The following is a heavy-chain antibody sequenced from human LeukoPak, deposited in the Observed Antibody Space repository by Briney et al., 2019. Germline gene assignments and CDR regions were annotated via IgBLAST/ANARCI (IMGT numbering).Heavy chain of an antibody. D-gene: IGHD2-15*01. CDR1: GFTFSNYA. Sequence: AGGSLRLSCAASGFTFSNYAMHWVRQAPGKGLEWVAVVSYDGSNKYYADSVKGRFTISRDNSKNTLYLQMNSLRAEDTAVYYCARDLEDCSGGSCYSWFDPWGQGTLVTVSS. CDR2: VSYDGSNK. CDR3: ARDLEDCSGGSCYSWFDP. V-gene: IGHV3-30-3*01. J-gene: IGHJ5*02.